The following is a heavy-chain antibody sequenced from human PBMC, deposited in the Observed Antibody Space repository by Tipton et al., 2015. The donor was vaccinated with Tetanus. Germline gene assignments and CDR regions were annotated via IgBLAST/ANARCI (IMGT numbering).Heavy chain of an antibody. CDR2: IYYSGTT. CDR3: ARPTRGVVTDLAPDGFDV. Sequence: TLSLTCTVSGASFSSDDYYWNWLRQQPGKGLEWIGYIYYSGTTYYNPSLKSRVTMSLDTSKNLFSLKMTSVTAADTAIYYCARPTRGVVTDLAPDGFDVWGQGTMVTVSS. V-gene: IGHV4-31*03. D-gene: IGHD2-21*02. CDR1: GASFSSDDYY. J-gene: IGHJ3*01.